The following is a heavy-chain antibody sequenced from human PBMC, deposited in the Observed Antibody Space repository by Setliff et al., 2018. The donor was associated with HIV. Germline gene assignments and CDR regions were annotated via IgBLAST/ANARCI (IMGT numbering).Heavy chain of an antibody. J-gene: IGHJ3*02. V-gene: IGHV4-31*03. D-gene: IGHD6-13*01. Sequence: KTSETLSLTCTVSGASISSGGYYWNWIRQHPGKGLEWIGHIYYSGSTYYTPSFKSRVTISVDTSKKQFSLKLNSVTAADTAVYYCARDRSNWSGGPNDAFDIWGQGTMVTVSS. CDR3: ARDRSNWSGGPNDAFDI. CDR1: GASISSGGYY. CDR2: IYYSGST.